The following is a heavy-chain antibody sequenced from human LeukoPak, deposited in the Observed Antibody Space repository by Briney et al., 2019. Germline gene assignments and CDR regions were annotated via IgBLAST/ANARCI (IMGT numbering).Heavy chain of an antibody. V-gene: IGHV4-39*07. Sequence: SETLSLTCTVSGGSISSSSYYWGWIRQPPGKGLEWIGSIYYSGSTYYNPSLKSRVTISVDTSKNQFSLKLSSVTAADTAVYYCARGPTTVTRAFDYWGQGTLVTVSS. J-gene: IGHJ4*02. CDR3: ARGPTTVTRAFDY. D-gene: IGHD4-17*01. CDR1: GGSISSSSYY. CDR2: IYYSGST.